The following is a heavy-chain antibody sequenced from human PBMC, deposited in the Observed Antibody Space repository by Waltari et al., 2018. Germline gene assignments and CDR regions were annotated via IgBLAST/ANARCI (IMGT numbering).Heavy chain of an antibody. CDR3: ARGYYGDYAFDY. CDR1: GYSFTSYG. CDR2: ISAVNGDI. D-gene: IGHD4-17*01. J-gene: IGHJ4*02. Sequence: QVQLVQSGAEVKKPGASVKVSCKTSGYSFTSYGISWVRQAPGQGLEWMGWISAVNGDINYVQKYQGRVTMTTDRSTSTGYMELRSLTSDDTAVYYCARGYYGDYAFDYWGQGTLVTVSS. V-gene: IGHV1-18*01.